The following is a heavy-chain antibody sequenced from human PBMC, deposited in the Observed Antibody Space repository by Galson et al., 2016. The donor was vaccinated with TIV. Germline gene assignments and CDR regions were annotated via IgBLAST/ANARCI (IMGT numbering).Heavy chain of an antibody. CDR2: IIPAPGVV. J-gene: IGHJ6*02. V-gene: IGHV1-69*04. D-gene: IGHD3-3*01. CDR3: ARVSPDFRGGSGMAV. Sequence: SCKASGDTFSSYAISWVRQAPGQGLEWMGRIIPAPGVVNNEQKFQGRVTITEDKSTSTAYMELSGLGSEDTAVYFCARVSPDFRGGSGMAVWGRGTMVTVSS. CDR1: GDTFSSYA.